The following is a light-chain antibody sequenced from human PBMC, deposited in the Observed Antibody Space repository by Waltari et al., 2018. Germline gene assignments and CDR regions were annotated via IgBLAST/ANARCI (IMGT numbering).Light chain of an antibody. Sequence: QSVLTQTPSASGTPGQRVTISCSGSSFNIGSHTVNWYQQLPGTAPKLIMFGNNHRPSGVPGRFSGSKSGTPASLAISGLQSEDEADYYCGVWDDSLNGVVFGGGTKLTVL. CDR3: GVWDDSLNGVV. J-gene: IGLJ2*01. CDR2: GNN. V-gene: IGLV1-44*01. CDR1: SFNIGSHT.